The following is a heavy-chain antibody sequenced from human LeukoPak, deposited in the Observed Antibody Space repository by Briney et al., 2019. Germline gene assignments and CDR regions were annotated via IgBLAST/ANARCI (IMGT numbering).Heavy chain of an antibody. V-gene: IGHV3-30*18. J-gene: IGHJ4*02. D-gene: IGHD6-13*01. CDR3: AKDRSSTWSLDF. CDR1: GFTFSSDG. CDR2: ISYDGSSK. Sequence: GRSLRLSCAASGFTFSSDGMHWVRQAPGKGLEWVAVISYDGSSKYYADSVGGRFTISRDNSKNTLYLQMNSLRGEDTAVYYCAKDRSSTWSLDFWGQGTLVTVSS.